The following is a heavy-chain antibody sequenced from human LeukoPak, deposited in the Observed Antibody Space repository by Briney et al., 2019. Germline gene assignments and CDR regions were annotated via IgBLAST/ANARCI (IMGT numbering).Heavy chain of an antibody. CDR3: ARGGRWELPRPYAFDI. CDR2: ISAYNGNT. V-gene: IGHV1-18*01. J-gene: IGHJ3*02. Sequence: ASVKVSCKASGYTFTNYGISWVRQAPGQGLEWMGWISAYNGNTNYAQKLQVRVTMTTDTSTSTAYMELRNLRSDDTAVYYCARGGRWELPRPYAFDIWGQGTMVTVSS. D-gene: IGHD1-26*01. CDR1: GYTFTNYG.